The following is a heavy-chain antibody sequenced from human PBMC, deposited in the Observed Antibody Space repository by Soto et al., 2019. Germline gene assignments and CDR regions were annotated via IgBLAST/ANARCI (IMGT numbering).Heavy chain of an antibody. Sequence: SVKVSCKASGGTFSSYAISWVRQAPGQGLEWMGGIIPIFGTANYAQKFQGRVTITADESTSTAYMELSSLRSEDTAVYYCARDQYYYGSGSYPNQFDYWGQGTLVTVSS. J-gene: IGHJ4*02. V-gene: IGHV1-69*13. CDR2: IIPIFGTA. CDR3: ARDQYYYGSGSYPNQFDY. D-gene: IGHD3-10*01. CDR1: GGTFSSYA.